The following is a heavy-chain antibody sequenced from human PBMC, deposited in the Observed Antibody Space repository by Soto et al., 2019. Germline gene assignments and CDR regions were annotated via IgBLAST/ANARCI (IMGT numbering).Heavy chain of an antibody. CDR1: GFTFSSYG. J-gene: IGHJ4*02. CDR2: ISYDGSNK. V-gene: IGHV3-30*18. D-gene: IGHD6-19*01. CDR3: AKDSGKGSGWPTDY. Sequence: PGGSLRLSCGASGFTFSSYGMHWVRQAPGKGLEWVAVISYDGSNKYYADSVKGRFTISRDNSKNTLYLQMNSLRAEDTAVYYCAKDSGKGSGWPTDYWGQGTLVTVSS.